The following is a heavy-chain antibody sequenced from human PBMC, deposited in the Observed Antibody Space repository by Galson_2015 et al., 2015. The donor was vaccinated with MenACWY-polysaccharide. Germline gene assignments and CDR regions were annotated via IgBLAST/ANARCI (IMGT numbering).Heavy chain of an antibody. J-gene: IGHJ3*01. D-gene: IGHD3-10*02. CDR2: IQYDGSQK. CDR3: AREGSRIVFHAFDV. V-gene: IGHV3-33*01. Sequence: SLRLSCAASGLKFRGSGMHWVRQAPGKGLAWVAVIQYDGSQKQYIDSVKGRFTISRDNSKNTLYLEMNSLRAEDTALYYCAREGSRIVFHAFDVWGQGTMVIVSS. CDR1: GLKFRGSG.